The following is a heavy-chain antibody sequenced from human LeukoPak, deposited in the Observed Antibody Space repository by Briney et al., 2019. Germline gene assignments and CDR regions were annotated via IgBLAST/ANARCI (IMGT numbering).Heavy chain of an antibody. CDR3: ARSLPYGTTWYGRSDF. Sequence: GGSLRLSCAASGFPFNAYWMTWVRQAPGKGLEWVANIRQGGDTKYYVDSVKGRFTISRDNAMNSLYLQMNSLRAEDTAIYYCARSLPYGTTWYGRSDFWGQGTLVTVSS. CDR1: GFPFNAYW. D-gene: IGHD6-13*01. J-gene: IGHJ4*02. V-gene: IGHV3-7*03. CDR2: IRQGGDTK.